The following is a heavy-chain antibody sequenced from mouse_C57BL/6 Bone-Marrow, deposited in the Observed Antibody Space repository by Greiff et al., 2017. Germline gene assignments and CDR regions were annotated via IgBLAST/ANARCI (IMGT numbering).Heavy chain of an antibody. D-gene: IGHD1-1*01. CDR1: GYTFTSYW. Sequence: QVQLQQPGAELVKPGASVKLSCKASGYTFTSYWLHWVKQRPGPGLEWIGMIHPNSGSTNYNEKFKSKATLTVDKSSSTAYMQRSSLTSEDSAVYYCARGLYYVSTGFYYWGQGTTLTVSS. V-gene: IGHV1-64*01. J-gene: IGHJ2*01. CDR3: ARGLYYVSTGFYY. CDR2: IHPNSGST.